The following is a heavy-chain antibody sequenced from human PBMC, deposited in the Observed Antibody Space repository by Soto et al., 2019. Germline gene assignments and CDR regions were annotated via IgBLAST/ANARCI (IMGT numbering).Heavy chain of an antibody. CDR1: GGSISSYY. V-gene: IGHV4-59*01. D-gene: IGHD7-27*01. CDR2: IYYSGST. Sequence: PSETLSLTCTVSGGSISSYYWSWIRQPPGKGLEWIGYIYYSGSTNYNPSLKSRVTISVDTSKNQFSLKLSSVTAADTAVYYCASFSALGMAPSHHGMDVWGQGTTVTVSS. CDR3: ASFSALGMAPSHHGMDV. J-gene: IGHJ6*02.